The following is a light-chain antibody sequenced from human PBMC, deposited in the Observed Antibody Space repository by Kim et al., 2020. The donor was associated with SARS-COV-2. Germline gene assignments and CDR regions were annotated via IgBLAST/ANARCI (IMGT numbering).Light chain of an antibody. CDR2: QDS. Sequence: VSVSPGQTASITCSGDKLGDKYACWYQQKPGQSPVLVIYQDSKRPSGIPDRFSGSNSGNTATLTISGTQAMDEDDYYCQAWDSSIVFGGGNQLTVL. CDR3: QAWDSSIV. CDR1: KLGDKY. V-gene: IGLV3-1*01. J-gene: IGLJ2*01.